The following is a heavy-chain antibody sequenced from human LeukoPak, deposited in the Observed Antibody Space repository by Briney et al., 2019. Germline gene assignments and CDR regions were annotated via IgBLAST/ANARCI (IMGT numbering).Heavy chain of an antibody. D-gene: IGHD1-14*01. J-gene: IGHJ3*02. Sequence: PSETLSLTCAVYGGSFSGYYWSWIRQPPGKGLEWIGEINHSGSTNYNPSLKSRVTISVDTSKNQFSLKLSSVTAADRAVYYCARLEAKRRRETGAFDIWGQGTMVTVSS. CDR1: GGSFSGYY. CDR2: INHSGST. CDR3: ARLEAKRRRETGAFDI. V-gene: IGHV4-34*01.